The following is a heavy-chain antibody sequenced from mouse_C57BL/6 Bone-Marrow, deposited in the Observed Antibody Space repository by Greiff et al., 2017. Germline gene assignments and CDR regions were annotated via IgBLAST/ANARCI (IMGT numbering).Heavy chain of an antibody. Sequence: EVHLVESGGGLVQPGESLKLSCESNEYEFPSHDMSWVRKTPEKRLELVAAINSDGGSTYYPDTMERRFIISRDNTKKTLYLQMSSLMSEDTALYYFARHDGYYLPFAYWGQGTLVTVSA. CDR2: INSDGGST. J-gene: IGHJ3*01. V-gene: IGHV5-2*01. D-gene: IGHD2-3*01. CDR1: EYEFPSHD. CDR3: ARHDGYYLPFAY.